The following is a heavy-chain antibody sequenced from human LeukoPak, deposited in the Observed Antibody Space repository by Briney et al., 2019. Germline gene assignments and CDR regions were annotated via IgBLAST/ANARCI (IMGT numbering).Heavy chain of an antibody. V-gene: IGHV1-46*01. CDR1: GYTFTSYY. D-gene: IGHD6-13*01. J-gene: IGHJ4*02. CDR3: ARAAKSKSTTYKQLVLGYFDY. CDR2: INPSGGST. Sequence: GASVKVSCKASGYTFTSYYMHWVRQAPGQGLEWMGIINPSGGSTSYAQKFQGRVTMTRDTSTSTVYMELSSPRSEDTAVYYCARAAKSKSTTYKQLVLGYFDYWGQGTLVTVSS.